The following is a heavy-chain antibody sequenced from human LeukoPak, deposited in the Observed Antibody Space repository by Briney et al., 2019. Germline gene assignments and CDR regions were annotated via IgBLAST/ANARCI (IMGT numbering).Heavy chain of an antibody. D-gene: IGHD3-16*01. V-gene: IGHV4-39*01. CDR1: GDSLYY. J-gene: IGHJ4*02. CDR2: VYSTGHT. Sequence: PSETLSLTCTVSGDSLYYWGWIRQPPGKGLEWIGSVYSTGHTNYNLSLKSRVTMSIDTSENQLSLKLTSVTAADTAMYYCARHHTSSKPIDYWGQGTLVTVSS. CDR3: ARHHTSSKPIDY.